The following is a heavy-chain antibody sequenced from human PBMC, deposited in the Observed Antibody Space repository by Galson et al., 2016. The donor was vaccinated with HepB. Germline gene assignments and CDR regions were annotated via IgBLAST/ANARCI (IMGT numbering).Heavy chain of an antibody. CDR1: GYSFSSYW. V-gene: IGHV5-51*01. J-gene: IGHJ4*02. D-gene: IGHD3-16*01. CDR2: IYPDDSAT. Sequence: QSGAEVKKPGESLKISCKSSGYSFSSYWIGWVRQMPGKGLEWMGIIYPDDSATRYSPSFQGQVTISADKSISTAYLQWSSLKVLDTAMYYCARVGGYPAFDYWGQGTLVTVSS. CDR3: ARVGGYPAFDY.